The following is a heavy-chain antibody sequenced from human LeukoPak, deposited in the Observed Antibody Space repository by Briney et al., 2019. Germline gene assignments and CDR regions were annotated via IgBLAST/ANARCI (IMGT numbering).Heavy chain of an antibody. CDR1: GGSFSGYY. D-gene: IGHD6-13*01. V-gene: IGHV4-34*01. J-gene: IGHJ4*02. CDR3: ARGVVANHSAAAGYFDY. CDR2: INHSGST. Sequence: PSETLSLTCAVYGGSFSGYYWSWIRQPPGKGLEWIGEINHSGSTNYNPSPKSRVTISVDTSKNQFSLKLSSVTAADTAVYYCARGVVANHSAAAGYFDYWGQGTLVTVSS.